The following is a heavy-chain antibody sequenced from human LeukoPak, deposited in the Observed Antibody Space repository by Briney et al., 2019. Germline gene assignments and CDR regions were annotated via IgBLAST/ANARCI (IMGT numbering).Heavy chain of an antibody. Sequence: GGSLRLSCAASGFTFDDYAMHWVRQAPGKALERVSLISWDGGSTYYADSVKGRFTISRDNSKNSLYLQMNSLRAEDTALYYCAKDRLVKRDCSSTSCYNIDYWGQGTLVTASS. CDR1: GFTFDDYA. V-gene: IGHV3-43D*04. CDR3: AKDRLVKRDCSSTSCYNIDY. D-gene: IGHD2-2*01. J-gene: IGHJ4*02. CDR2: ISWDGGST.